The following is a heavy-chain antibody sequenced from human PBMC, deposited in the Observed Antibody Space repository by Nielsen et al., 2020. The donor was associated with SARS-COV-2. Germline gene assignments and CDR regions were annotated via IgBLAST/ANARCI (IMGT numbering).Heavy chain of an antibody. CDR2: IYYSGST. CDR3: ARDSSSTIFGMVTSYGMDV. V-gene: IGHV4-39*07. J-gene: IGHJ6*02. Sequence: SETLSLTCTVSGGSISSSSYYWGWIRQPPGKGLEWIGSIYYSGSTNYNPSLKSRVTISVDTSKNQFSLKLSSATAADTAVYYCARDSSSTIFGMVTSYGMDVWGQGTTVTVSS. CDR1: GGSISSSSYY. D-gene: IGHD3-3*01.